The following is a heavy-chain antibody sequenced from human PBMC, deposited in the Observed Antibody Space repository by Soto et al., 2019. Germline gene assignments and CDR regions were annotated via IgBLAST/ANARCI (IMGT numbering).Heavy chain of an antibody. D-gene: IGHD3-22*01. CDR1: GGSFSGYY. Sequence: TSETLSLTCAVYGGSFSGYYWSWIRQPPGKGLEWIGEINHSGSTNYNPSLKSRVTISVDTSKNQFSLKLSSVTAADTAVYYCARALVVIPFDYWGQGTLVTVSS. J-gene: IGHJ4*02. V-gene: IGHV4-34*01. CDR3: ARALVVIPFDY. CDR2: INHSGST.